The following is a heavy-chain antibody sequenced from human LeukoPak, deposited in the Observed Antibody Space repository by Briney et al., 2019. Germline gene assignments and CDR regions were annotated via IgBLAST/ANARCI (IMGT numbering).Heavy chain of an antibody. CDR2: ISSSSSYI. Sequence: SGGSLRLSCAASGFTFRGYNLNWVRQAPGKGLEWVSGISSSSSYIYYADSVKGRFTISRDNAKNSLYLQMNSLRAEDTAMYYCARDGFSYGPGAAMGYWGQGTLVTVSS. V-gene: IGHV3-21*01. D-gene: IGHD5-18*01. CDR1: GFTFRGYN. CDR3: ARDGFSYGPGAAMGY. J-gene: IGHJ4*02.